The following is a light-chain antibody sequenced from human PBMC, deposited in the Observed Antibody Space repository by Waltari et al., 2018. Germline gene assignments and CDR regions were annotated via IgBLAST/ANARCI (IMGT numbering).Light chain of an antibody. CDR2: GVN. V-gene: IGLV2-23*02. CDR1: ISDVGSYNL. J-gene: IGLJ1*01. Sequence: QSALTQPASVSGSPGQSITISCTGTISDVGSYNLVSWYQQHPAKAPQLMIYGVNKRPSGRSNRFAGCKAGNTASLTISGLQAEDEADYYCCSYGGSAYVFGTGTKVTVL. CDR3: CSYGGSAYV.